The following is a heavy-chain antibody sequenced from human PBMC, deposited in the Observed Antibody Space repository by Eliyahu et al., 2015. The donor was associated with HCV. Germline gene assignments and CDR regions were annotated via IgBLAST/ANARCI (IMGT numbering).Heavy chain of an antibody. Sequence: EVQLVESGGGLVQPGGSLRLSCSASGFTFGSXWMNWVRQAPGKGLEWVXNIKQXGSEKYYVDSVKGRFTISRDNAKNSLYLQMNSLRAEDTAVYYCARVVLIYGEARTYYFDYWGQGTLVTVSS. CDR1: GFTFGSXW. J-gene: IGHJ4*02. CDR2: IKQXGSEK. V-gene: IGHV3-7*03. CDR3: ARVVLIYGEARTYYFDY. D-gene: IGHD3-10*01.